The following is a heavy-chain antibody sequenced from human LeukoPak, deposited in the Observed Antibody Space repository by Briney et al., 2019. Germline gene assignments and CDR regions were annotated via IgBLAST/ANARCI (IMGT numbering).Heavy chain of an antibody. V-gene: IGHV4-59*01. D-gene: IGHD3-16*01. CDR2: LYYSGST. CDR1: GGSISSYY. J-gene: IGHJ6*02. Sequence: SETLSLTCTVSGGSISSYYWSWIRQPPGKGLEWIGYLYYSGSTNYNPSLKSRVTISVDTSKNQFSLKLSSVTAADTAVYYCARDRGPWGITYYGMDVWGQGTTVTVSS. CDR3: ARDRGPWGITYYGMDV.